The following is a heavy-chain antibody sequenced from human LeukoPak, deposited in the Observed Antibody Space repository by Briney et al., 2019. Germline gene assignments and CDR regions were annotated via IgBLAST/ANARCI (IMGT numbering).Heavy chain of an antibody. V-gene: IGHV5-51*01. CDR3: ARSRDRGIAARPYDY. CDR1: GFSFTSYW. CDR2: IYPGDSDT. Sequence: GESLKISFKGSGFSFTSYWIGWVRPIPGKGLGWMGIIYPGDSDTRYSPSFQGQVTISADKSISTAYLQWSSLKASDTAMYYCARSRDRGIAARPYDYWGQGTLVTVSS. J-gene: IGHJ4*02. D-gene: IGHD6-6*01.